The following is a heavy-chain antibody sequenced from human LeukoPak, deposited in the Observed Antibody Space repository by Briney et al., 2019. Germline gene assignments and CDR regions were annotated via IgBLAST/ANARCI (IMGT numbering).Heavy chain of an antibody. CDR1: GGSISSSGYY. J-gene: IGHJ4*02. D-gene: IGHD6-19*01. Sequence: PSETLSLTCTVSGGSISSSGYYWGWIRQPPGKGLEWIGNIYYSGSTYYNPSLKSRVTISVDTSKNQFSLKLNSVTAADTAVYYCARLMYNSGWTGLDYWGQGSLVTVSS. V-gene: IGHV4-39*07. CDR3: ARLMYNSGWTGLDY. CDR2: IYYSGST.